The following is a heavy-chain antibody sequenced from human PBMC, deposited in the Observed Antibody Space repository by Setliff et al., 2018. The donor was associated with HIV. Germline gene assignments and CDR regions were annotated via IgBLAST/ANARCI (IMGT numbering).Heavy chain of an antibody. J-gene: IGHJ3*01. CDR1: GGTLSSRDYN. D-gene: IGHD1-26*01. V-gene: IGHV4-39*01. CDR2: VYYSGSV. CDR3: ARHRGSYLDPLDV. Sequence: SETLSLTCSVSGGTLSSRDYNWGWIRQPPGKGLEWIGSVYYSGSVNCNPSLKSRVTMSVDTSKNQFAPNLNSVTAADTAVCYCARHRGSYLDPLDVWGRGTMVTVSS.